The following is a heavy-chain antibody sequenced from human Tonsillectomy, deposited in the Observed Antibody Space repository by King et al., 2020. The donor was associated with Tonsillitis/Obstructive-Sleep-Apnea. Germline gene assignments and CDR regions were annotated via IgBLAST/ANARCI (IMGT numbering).Heavy chain of an antibody. V-gene: IGHV4-34*01. CDR2: INHSGST. D-gene: IGHD6-19*01. CDR3: ASIAVAGTGGSNWFDP. J-gene: IGHJ5*02. CDR1: GGSFSGYY. Sequence: VQLQQWGAGLLKPSEPLSLTCAVYGGSFSGYYWSWIRQPPGKGLEWIGEINHSGSTNYNPSLKSRVTISVDTSKNQFSLKLSSVTAADTAVYYCASIAVAGTGGSNWFDPWGQGTLVTVSS.